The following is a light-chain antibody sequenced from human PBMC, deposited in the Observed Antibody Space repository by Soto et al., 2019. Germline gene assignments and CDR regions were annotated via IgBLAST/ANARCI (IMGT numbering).Light chain of an antibody. V-gene: IGKV2-30*01. Sequence: DVVMTQSPLSLPVTLGQPASISCRSSQSLVYSDGNTYLNWFQQRPGQSPRRLIYKVSNRDSGVPVRFSGSGSGTDFTLKISRGEAEDVGVYYCMQGTHWPPITFGQGTRLEIK. CDR1: QSLVYSDGNTY. J-gene: IGKJ5*01. CDR2: KVS. CDR3: MQGTHWPPIT.